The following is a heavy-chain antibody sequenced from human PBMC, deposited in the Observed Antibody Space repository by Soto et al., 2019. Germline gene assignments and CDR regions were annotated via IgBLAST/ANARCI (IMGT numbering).Heavy chain of an antibody. D-gene: IGHD3-10*01. V-gene: IGHV4-39*01. CDR3: ARRGSEIWLAGTIWGMDV. J-gene: IGHJ6*02. CDR1: GGSISSSSYY. CDR2: IYYSGST. Sequence: RXAILSLTCTGSGGSISSSSYYWGWIRQPPGKGLEWIGSIYYSGSTYYNPSLKSRVTISVDTSKNQFSLKLSSVTAADTAVYYCARRGSEIWLAGTIWGMDVWGQGTTVTVSS.